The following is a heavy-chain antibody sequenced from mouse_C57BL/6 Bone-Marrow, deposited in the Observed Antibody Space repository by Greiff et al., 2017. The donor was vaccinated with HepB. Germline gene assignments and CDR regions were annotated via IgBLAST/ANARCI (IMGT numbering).Heavy chain of an antibody. CDR3: AREDSNYPYYYAMDY. V-gene: IGHV1-81*01. CDR1: GYTFTSYG. CDR2: IYPRSGNT. D-gene: IGHD2-5*01. J-gene: IGHJ4*01. Sequence: VKLQESGAELARPGASVKLSCKASGYTFTSYGISWVKQRTGQGLEWIGEIYPRSGNTYYNEKFKGKATLTADKSSSTAYMELRSLTSEDSAVYFCAREDSNYPYYYAMDYWGQGTSVTVSS.